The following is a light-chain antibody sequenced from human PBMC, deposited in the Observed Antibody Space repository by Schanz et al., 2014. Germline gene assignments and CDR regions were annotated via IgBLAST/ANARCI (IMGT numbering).Light chain of an antibody. CDR1: QSGSTN. J-gene: IGKJ4*01. CDR3: QQYNNWPLT. V-gene: IGKV3-15*01. CDR2: HAS. Sequence: EIVLTQSPGTLSLSPGERATLSCRASQSGSTNLAWYQQKPGQAPRLLIYHASTRATGIPARFSGSGSGTEFTLTISSLQSEDFAVYYCQQYNNWPLTFGGGTKVEIK.